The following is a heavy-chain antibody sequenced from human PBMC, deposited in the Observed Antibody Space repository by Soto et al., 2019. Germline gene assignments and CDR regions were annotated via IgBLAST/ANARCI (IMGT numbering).Heavy chain of an antibody. V-gene: IGHV1-69*06. CDR2: IMPTFGSA. Sequence: QVQLLQSGTALQKPGSSVKVSCKASGGTFSSHGIAWVRQVPGQGLEWVGGIMPTFGSATYAPKFQGRVTISADKSTSTAYLDLRSLRSEDTAVYYCATERSAQYFHYWGQGTLVTVSS. J-gene: IGHJ4*02. CDR1: GGTFSSHG. D-gene: IGHD1-1*01. CDR3: ATERSAQYFHY.